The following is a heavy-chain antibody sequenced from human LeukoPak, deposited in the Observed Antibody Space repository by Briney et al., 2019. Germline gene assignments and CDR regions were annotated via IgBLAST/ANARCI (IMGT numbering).Heavy chain of an antibody. J-gene: IGHJ4*02. CDR3: ATGTSGSYYLAIVRPIDY. D-gene: IGHD1-26*01. CDR2: FDPDDGET. V-gene: IGHV1-24*01. CDR1: GYTLTELP. Sequence: ASVKVSCKVSGYTLTELPIHWVRQAPGKGLEWMGGFDPDDGETVYAQMFQGRVTMTEDTSSDTASMELSSLRSEDTAVYYCATGTSGSYYLAIVRPIDYWCQGTLVTVSS.